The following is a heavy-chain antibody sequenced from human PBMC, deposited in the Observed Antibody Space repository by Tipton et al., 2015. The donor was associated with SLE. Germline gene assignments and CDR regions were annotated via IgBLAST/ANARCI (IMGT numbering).Heavy chain of an antibody. J-gene: IGHJ4*02. CDR1: GGSISSGSYY. D-gene: IGHD3-10*01. Sequence: TLSLTCTVSGGSISSGSYYWSWIRQPAGKGLEWIGHIYTSESTYYNPSLKSRVTMSLDTSKNHFSLRLTSVTAADTAVYFCARLNYYGSGSYYPTTFDYWGQGTLVTVSS. V-gene: IGHV4-61*09. CDR3: ARLNYYGSGSYYPTTFDY. CDR2: IYTSEST.